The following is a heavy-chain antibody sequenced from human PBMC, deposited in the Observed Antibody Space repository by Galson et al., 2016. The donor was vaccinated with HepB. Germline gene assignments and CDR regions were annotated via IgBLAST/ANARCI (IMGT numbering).Heavy chain of an antibody. CDR1: GFTLSSYA. J-gene: IGHJ4*02. V-gene: IGHV3-23*01. CDR3: ARDGYNYVPLDS. Sequence: SLRLSCAASGFTLSSYAMSWVRQAPGKGLQWVTSISGTGGTTYYADSVKGRFTISRDNSKSTMYLQMNGLGAEDTALYYCARDGYNYVPLDSWGQGALVNVSS. CDR2: ISGTGGTT. D-gene: IGHD5-24*01.